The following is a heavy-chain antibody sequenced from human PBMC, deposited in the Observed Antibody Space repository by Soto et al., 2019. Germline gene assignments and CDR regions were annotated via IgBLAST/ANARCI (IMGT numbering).Heavy chain of an antibody. V-gene: IGHV1-3*01. CDR2: INAGNGNT. CDR1: GYTFTSYA. CDR3: ARWRGVVTDHHYFDY. J-gene: IGHJ4*02. Sequence: GASVKVSCKASGYTFTSYAMHWVRQAPGQRLEWMGWINAGNGNTKYSQKFQGRVTITRDTSASTAYMELSSLRSEDTAVYYCARWRGVVTDHHYFDYWGQGTLVTVSS. D-gene: IGHD3-3*01.